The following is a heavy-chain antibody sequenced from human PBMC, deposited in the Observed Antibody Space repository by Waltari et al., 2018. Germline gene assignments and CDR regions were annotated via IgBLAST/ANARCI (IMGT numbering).Heavy chain of an antibody. V-gene: IGHV3-7*01. J-gene: IGHJ4*02. CDR3: AREKWNDGFFFDY. D-gene: IGHD1-1*01. Sequence: EVQLVDSGGGLVQPGGSLRLSCAASGFTFRNYWMSWVRQAPGKGLERVANIKQDGSEKYYVDSVKGRFTISRDNAKNSLYLQMNTLRAEDTAVYYCAREKWNDGFFFDYWGQGTLVTVSS. CDR2: IKQDGSEK. CDR1: GFTFRNYW.